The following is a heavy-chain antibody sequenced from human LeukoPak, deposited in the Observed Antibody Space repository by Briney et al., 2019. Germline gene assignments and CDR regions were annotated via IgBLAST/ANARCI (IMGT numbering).Heavy chain of an antibody. Sequence: GGSLRLSCAASGFTFSSYNMNGVRQAPGKGLEWVSSISSTSSYIYYADSVKGRFTISRDNAKNSLYLQMNSLRAEDTALYFCARDPYSGNYGNYYYYYMDVWGKGTTVTISS. D-gene: IGHD1-26*01. CDR2: ISSTSSYI. J-gene: IGHJ6*03. V-gene: IGHV3-21*01. CDR3: ARDPYSGNYGNYYYYYMDV. CDR1: GFTFSSYN.